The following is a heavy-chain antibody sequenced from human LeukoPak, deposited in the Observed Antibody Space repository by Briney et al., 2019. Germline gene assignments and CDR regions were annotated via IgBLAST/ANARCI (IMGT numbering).Heavy chain of an antibody. Sequence: GGSLRLSCAASGFTFSSYGMHWARQAPGKGLEWVGNIKEDGSKAYYVDSVKGRFTISRDNAKNSLYLQLSTLRVEDTAVYYCARDSPGYSGNECWGQGTLVTVS. CDR1: GFTFSSYG. V-gene: IGHV3-7*01. CDR2: IKEDGSKA. D-gene: IGHD4-11*01. CDR3: ARDSPGYSGNEC. J-gene: IGHJ4*02.